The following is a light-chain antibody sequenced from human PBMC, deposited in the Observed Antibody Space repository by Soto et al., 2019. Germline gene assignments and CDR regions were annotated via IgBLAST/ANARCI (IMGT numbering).Light chain of an antibody. Sequence: EIVLTQSPGTLSLSAGERATISCRASQSVSSNYLAWYQHKPGKAPTVLIYGASRRANSNPDRFSGSGSGTDFSLTFSRLEPEDFAVYYCQQYDTSPTFGQGTKVDIK. V-gene: IGKV3-20*01. CDR1: QSVSSNY. CDR3: QQYDTSPT. J-gene: IGKJ1*01. CDR2: GAS.